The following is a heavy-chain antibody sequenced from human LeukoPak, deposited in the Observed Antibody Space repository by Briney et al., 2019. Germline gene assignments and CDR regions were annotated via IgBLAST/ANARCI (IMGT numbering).Heavy chain of an antibody. Sequence: SETLSLTCTVSGGSINNYYWSWIRQPPGKGLEWIGYIYYRGSTNYNPSLKSRVTFSVDTSKNQFSLKLNSVTAADTAVYYCARIEVVTIDAFDLWGQGTMVTVSS. J-gene: IGHJ3*01. CDR3: ARIEVVTIDAFDL. CDR1: GGSINNYY. CDR2: IYYRGST. V-gene: IGHV4-59*01. D-gene: IGHD3-22*01.